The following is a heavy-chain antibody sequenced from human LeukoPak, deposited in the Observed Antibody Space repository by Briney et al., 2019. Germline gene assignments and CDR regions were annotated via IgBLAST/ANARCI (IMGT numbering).Heavy chain of an antibody. CDR1: GGSISSYY. V-gene: IGHV4-4*07. J-gene: IGHJ4*02. Sequence: SETLSLTCTVSGGSISSYYWSWIRQPAGKGLEWIGSIYYSGSTYYNPSLKSRVTISVDTSKNQFSLKLSSVTAADTAVYYCARIAVAGTDYWGQGTLVTVSS. D-gene: IGHD6-19*01. CDR2: IYYSGST. CDR3: ARIAVAGTDY.